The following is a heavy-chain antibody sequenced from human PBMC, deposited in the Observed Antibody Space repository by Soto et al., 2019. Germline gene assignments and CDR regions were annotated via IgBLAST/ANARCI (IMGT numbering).Heavy chain of an antibody. CDR3: ARAGDYDILTGYYNWFDP. D-gene: IGHD3-9*01. V-gene: IGHV4-4*02. Sequence: SETLSLTCAVSSGSISSSNWWSWVRQPPGKGLEWIGEIYHSGSTNYNPSLKSRVTISVDKSKNQFSLKLSSVTAADTAVYYCARAGDYDILTGYYNWFDPWGQGTLVTVSS. CDR1: SGSISSSNW. J-gene: IGHJ5*02. CDR2: IYHSGST.